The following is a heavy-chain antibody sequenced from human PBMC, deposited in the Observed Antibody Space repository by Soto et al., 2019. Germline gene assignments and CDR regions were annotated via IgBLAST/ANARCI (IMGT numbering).Heavy chain of an antibody. CDR1: GYTFTGYY. J-gene: IGHJ5*02. Sequence: QVQLVQSGAEVKKPGASVKVSCKASGYTFTGYYIHWVRQAPGQGLEWMGWINPNGGDTNYAQKFQDWVTLTRATSISTAYMELSRLKSDDTAVYLWARGTWQGRFDPWGQGTLVTVSS. CDR2: INPNGGDT. V-gene: IGHV1-2*04. CDR3: ARGTWQGRFDP.